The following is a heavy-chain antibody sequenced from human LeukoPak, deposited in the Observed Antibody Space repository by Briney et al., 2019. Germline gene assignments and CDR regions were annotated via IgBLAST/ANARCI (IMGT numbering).Heavy chain of an antibody. CDR1: GGSVSSSSYY. V-gene: IGHV4-39*01. CDR3: ARRVGLYGDYVPYYYYGMDV. Sequence: SETLSLTCTVSGGSVSSSSYYWGWIRQPPGKGLEWIGSIYYSGSTYYNPSLKSRVTISVDTSKNQFSLKLSSVTAADTAVYYCARRVGLYGDYVPYYYYGMDVWGQGTTVTVSS. D-gene: IGHD4-17*01. CDR2: IYYSGST. J-gene: IGHJ6*02.